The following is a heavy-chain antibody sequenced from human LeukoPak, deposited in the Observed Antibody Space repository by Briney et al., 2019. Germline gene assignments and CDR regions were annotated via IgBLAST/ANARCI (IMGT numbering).Heavy chain of an antibody. CDR2: IAIGSSPV. CDR3: ARPAAAAAAFCDY. CDR1: GFTFSTSG. J-gene: IGHJ4*02. V-gene: IGHV3-48*02. Sequence: GGSLRLSCAASGFTFSTSGMNWVRQAPGRGLEWVSYIAIGSSPVYYADTVKGRFTSSRDNAKNSLYLQMNSLRDEDTAVYYCARPAAAAAAFCDYWGQGTLVIVSS. D-gene: IGHD6-25*01.